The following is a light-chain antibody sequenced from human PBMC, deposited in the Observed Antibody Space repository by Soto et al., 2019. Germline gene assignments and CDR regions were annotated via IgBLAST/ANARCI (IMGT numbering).Light chain of an antibody. Sequence: QSVLTQPRSVSGSPGQSVTISCTGTSSDVGGYNYVSWYQQHPGKAPKLMIYDVSKWPSGVPDRFSGSKSGNTASLTISGLQAEDEAEYYCCSYAGSYYVFGTGTKLTVL. J-gene: IGLJ1*01. CDR1: SSDVGGYNY. CDR2: DVS. V-gene: IGLV2-11*01. CDR3: CSYAGSYYV.